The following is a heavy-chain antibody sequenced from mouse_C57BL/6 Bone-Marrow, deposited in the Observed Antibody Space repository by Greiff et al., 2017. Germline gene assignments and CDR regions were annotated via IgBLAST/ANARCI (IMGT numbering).Heavy chain of an antibody. CDR2: ISSGGDYI. CDR1: GFTFSSYA. V-gene: IGHV5-9-1*02. Sequence: RVESGEGLVKPGGSLKLSCAASGFTFSSYAMSWVRQTPEKRLEWVAYISSGGDYIYYADTVKGRFTISRDNARNTLYLQMSSLKSEDTAMYYCTRGDYDGYLYAMDYWGQGTSVTVSS. D-gene: IGHD2-3*01. J-gene: IGHJ4*01. CDR3: TRGDYDGYLYAMDY.